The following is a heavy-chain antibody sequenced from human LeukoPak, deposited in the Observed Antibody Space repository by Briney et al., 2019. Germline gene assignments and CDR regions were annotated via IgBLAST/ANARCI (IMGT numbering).Heavy chain of an antibody. CDR2: IHYSGSP. Sequence: PSEILSLTCTVPGGSINTYYWSWIRQPPGKGLEWIGNIHYSGSPNYNPSLKSRVTISVDTSNNQFSLKLRSVTAADTAVYYCARHNKTPTYYYGSGSYFDSWGQGTLVTVSS. D-gene: IGHD3-10*01. CDR1: GGSINTYY. V-gene: IGHV4-59*08. CDR3: ARHNKTPTYYYGSGSYFDS. J-gene: IGHJ4*02.